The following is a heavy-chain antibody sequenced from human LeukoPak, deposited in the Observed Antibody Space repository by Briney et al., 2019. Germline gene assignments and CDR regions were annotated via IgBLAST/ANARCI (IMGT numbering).Heavy chain of an antibody. V-gene: IGHV3-74*01. D-gene: IGHD3-10*01. CDR3: ARGNVYYGSGSSPLDY. J-gene: IGHJ4*02. CDR2: INSDGSRT. CDR1: GFTFSNYW. Sequence: GGSLRLSCAASGFTFSNYWMHWVRQVPGKELVWVSRINSDGSRTNYVDSVKGRFTISRDNAKNTLYLQMNSLRAEDTAVYYCARGNVYYGSGSSPLDYWGQGTLVTVSS.